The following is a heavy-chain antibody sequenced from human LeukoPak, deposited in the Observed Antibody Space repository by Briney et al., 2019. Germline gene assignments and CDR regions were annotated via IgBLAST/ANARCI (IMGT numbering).Heavy chain of an antibody. V-gene: IGHV3-48*03. Sequence: GGSLRLSCAACGFTFSSYEMHWVRQAPGKGLEWVSHISSGGSTMYYADSVKGRFTISRDNAKNSLFLQMNSLRAEDTAVYYCARDTDYGGPFDYWGQGTLVTVSS. D-gene: IGHD4-23*01. CDR3: ARDTDYGGPFDY. J-gene: IGHJ4*02. CDR2: ISSGGSTM. CDR1: GFTFSSYE.